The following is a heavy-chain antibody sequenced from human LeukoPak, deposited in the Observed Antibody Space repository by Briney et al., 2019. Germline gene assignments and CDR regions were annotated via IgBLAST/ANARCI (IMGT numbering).Heavy chain of an antibody. CDR3: ATGVYGSYGS. V-gene: IGHV3-15*01. CDR1: GFTFNNAW. D-gene: IGHD3-10*01. CDR2: IKSKTDGGTP. J-gene: IGHJ4*02. Sequence: GGSLRLSCAASGFTFNNAWMNWVRQAPGKGLEWVGRIKSKTDGGTPDYAAPVKGRFTISRDDSNHTLYLQMNSLKTEDTAVYYCATGVYGSYGSWGQGTLVTVSS.